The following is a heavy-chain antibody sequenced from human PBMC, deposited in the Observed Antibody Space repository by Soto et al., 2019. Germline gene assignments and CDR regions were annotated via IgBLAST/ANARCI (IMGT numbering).Heavy chain of an antibody. CDR3: ARREIQGPIDY. CDR2: IYYSGTT. V-gene: IGHV4-28*01. D-gene: IGHD1-26*01. Sequence: QVQLQESSPGLVKPSDTLSLTCAVSGYSFSSSNWWGWIRQPPGKGLEWIGYIYYSGTTYYNPSLKSRVTMSVDTSKNQFPLKLTSVTAVDTAVYYCARREIQGPIDYWGQGTLVTVSS. J-gene: IGHJ4*02. CDR1: GYSFSSSNW.